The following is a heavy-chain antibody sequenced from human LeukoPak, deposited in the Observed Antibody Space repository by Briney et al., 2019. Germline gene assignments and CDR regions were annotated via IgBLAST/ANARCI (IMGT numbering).Heavy chain of an antibody. CDR1: GGSISSYY. D-gene: IGHD2-15*01. CDR2: IYYSGST. V-gene: IGHV4-59*01. CDR3: ARGKGWVDY. J-gene: IGHJ4*02. Sequence: KTSETLSLTCTVSGGSISSYYWSWIRQPPGKGLEWIGYIYYSGSTNYNPSLKSRVTISVDTSKNQFSLKLSSVTAADTAVYYCARGKGWVDYWGQGTLVTVSS.